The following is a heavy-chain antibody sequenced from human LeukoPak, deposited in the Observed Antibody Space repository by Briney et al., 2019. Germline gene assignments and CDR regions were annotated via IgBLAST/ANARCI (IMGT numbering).Heavy chain of an antibody. Sequence: SETLSLTCAVSGGSISSSNWWSWVRQPPGKGLEWIGEIYHSGSTNYNPSLKSRVTISVDKSKNQFSLKLSSVTAADTAVYYCARARGSGYDLDDYYYYYGMDVWGQGTTVTVSS. J-gene: IGHJ6*02. D-gene: IGHD5-12*01. CDR3: ARARGSGYDLDDYYYYYGMDV. CDR2: IYHSGST. CDR1: GGSISSSNW. V-gene: IGHV4-4*02.